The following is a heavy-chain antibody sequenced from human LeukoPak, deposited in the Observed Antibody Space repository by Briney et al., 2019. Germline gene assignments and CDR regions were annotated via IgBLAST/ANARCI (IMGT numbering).Heavy chain of an antibody. CDR3: TRDANHYGGMDV. J-gene: IGHJ6*02. CDR2: IHSDGSTT. V-gene: IGHV3-74*01. CDR1: GITVSKYW. Sequence: GSLRLSCAVSGITVSKYWMHWVRQVPGKGQVWVSRIHSDGSTTDYADSVKGRFTITRDSAKNTLYLEMNSLRVEDTAVYYCTRDANHYGGMDVWGQGTTVTVSS.